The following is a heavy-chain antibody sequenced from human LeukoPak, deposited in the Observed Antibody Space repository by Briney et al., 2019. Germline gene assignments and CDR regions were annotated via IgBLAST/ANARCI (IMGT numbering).Heavy chain of an antibody. D-gene: IGHD1-26*01. Sequence: PGGSLRLSCAASGFTFSSYEMNWVRQAPGKGLEWVSDISSSGSTIYYTDSVKGRFTVSRDNAKNTLYLQMSSLSAEDTAVYFCARGSYYSFSDCWGQGTLVTVSS. CDR3: ARGSYYSFSDC. V-gene: IGHV3-48*03. CDR2: ISSSGSTI. J-gene: IGHJ4*02. CDR1: GFTFSSYE.